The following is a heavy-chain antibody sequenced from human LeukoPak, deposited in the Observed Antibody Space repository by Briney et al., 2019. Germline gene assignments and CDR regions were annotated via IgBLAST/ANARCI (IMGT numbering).Heavy chain of an antibody. CDR2: IIPMFGTV. J-gene: IGHJ4*02. V-gene: IGHV1-69*01. CDR3: ARRMGITMIRGTFDS. Sequence: SVKVSCKASGGTFSSYAITWVRQAPGQGLEWMGGIIPMFGTVKYAQNFQGRVTINADESTTTAYMEMSSLRSEDTAVYYCARRMGITMIRGTFDSWGQGTLVTVSS. D-gene: IGHD3-10*01. CDR1: GGTFSSYA.